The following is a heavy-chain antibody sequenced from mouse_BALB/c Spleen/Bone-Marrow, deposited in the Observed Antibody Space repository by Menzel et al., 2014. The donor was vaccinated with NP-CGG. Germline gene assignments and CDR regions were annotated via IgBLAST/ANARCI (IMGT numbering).Heavy chain of an antibody. CDR2: IDPANGNV. J-gene: IGHJ4*01. CDR3: PRYGNKVNYSMDY. D-gene: IGHD2-1*01. V-gene: IGHV14-3*02. CDR1: GFNFKDTF. Sequence: EVQLQQSGAELVKPGASVRLSCTTSGFNFKDTFVHWVRQRPAQGLEWIGRIDPANGNVKNSPQFQAKATITAEISSNPAHLQLSSLTSEDTAVYYCPRYGNKVNYSMDYWGQGTSVTLS.